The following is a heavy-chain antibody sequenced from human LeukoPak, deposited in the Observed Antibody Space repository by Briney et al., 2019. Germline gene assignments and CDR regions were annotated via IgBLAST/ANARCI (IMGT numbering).Heavy chain of an antibody. Sequence: GRSRRLSCAASGFTFTTYTMNWVRQAPGKGLEWISYITVNSNTIWYADSVRGRFTISRDNAGNSLYLQMNSLRAEDTALYYCVRDFAYAFDIWGQGTMVTVSS. CDR2: ITVNSNTI. CDR3: VRDFAYAFDI. D-gene: IGHD2-21*01. J-gene: IGHJ3*02. V-gene: IGHV3-48*04. CDR1: GFTFTTYT.